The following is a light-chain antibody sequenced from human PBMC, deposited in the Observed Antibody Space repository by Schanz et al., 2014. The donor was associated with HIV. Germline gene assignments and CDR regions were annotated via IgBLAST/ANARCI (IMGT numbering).Light chain of an antibody. J-gene: IGKJ1*01. Sequence: EIVLTQSPGTLSLSPGERATLSCRASQSVSSSYLAWYQQKPGQAPRLLIYGASTRATGIPARFSGSGSGTEFTLTISSLQSEDFAVYYCQQYSTTPPTFGQGTKVEIK. CDR3: QQYSTTPPT. V-gene: IGKV3-20*01. CDR1: QSVSSSY. CDR2: GAS.